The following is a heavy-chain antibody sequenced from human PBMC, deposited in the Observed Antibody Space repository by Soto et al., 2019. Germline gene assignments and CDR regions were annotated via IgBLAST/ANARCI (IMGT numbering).Heavy chain of an antibody. J-gene: IGHJ4*02. Sequence: PSETLSLTCSVSGDSIGRYYWSWVRQPPGEGLEWIAYIHYSGSVNYNPSLKSRVTISVDTSKNQFSLRLNSVTAADTAFYYCARGGGDCGRTSCHTYYFDYWGQGPMVTVSS. D-gene: IGHD2-2*02. CDR3: ARGGGDCGRTSCHTYYFDY. V-gene: IGHV4-59*01. CDR1: GDSIGRYY. CDR2: IHYSGSV.